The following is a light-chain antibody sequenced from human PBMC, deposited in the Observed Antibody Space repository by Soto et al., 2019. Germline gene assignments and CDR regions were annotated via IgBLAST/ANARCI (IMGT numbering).Light chain of an antibody. CDR1: SSDVGSYNL. J-gene: IGLJ3*02. Sequence: QSALTQPASVSGSPGQSITISCTGSSSDVGSYNLVSWYQQHPGKAPNLMVYESGKRPSGVSDRFFGSKSGNTTSLTSSGLQAEDEADYYCCSFARGTTLVFGGGTKLTVL. V-gene: IGLV2-23*01. CDR3: CSFARGTTLV. CDR2: ESG.